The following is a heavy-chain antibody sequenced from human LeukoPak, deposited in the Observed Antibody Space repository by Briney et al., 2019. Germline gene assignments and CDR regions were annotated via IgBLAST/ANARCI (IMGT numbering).Heavy chain of an antibody. D-gene: IGHD3-22*01. V-gene: IGHV3-11*01. Sequence: GGSLRLSCAASGFTFSDCYMNWIRQAPGKGLEWVSYISSSGSTIYYADSVKGRFTISRDNAKNSLYLQMNSLRAEDTAVYYCARDDYDSSGYYPDYWGQGTLVTVSS. CDR3: ARDDYDSSGYYPDY. J-gene: IGHJ4*02. CDR1: GFTFSDCY. CDR2: ISSSGSTI.